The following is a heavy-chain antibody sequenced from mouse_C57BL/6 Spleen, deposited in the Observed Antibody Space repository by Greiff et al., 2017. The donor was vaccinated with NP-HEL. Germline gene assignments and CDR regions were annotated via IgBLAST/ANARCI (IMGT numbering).Heavy chain of an antibody. Sequence: QVQLQQSGAELVRPGASVTLSCKASGYTFTDYEMHWVKQTPVHGLEWIGAIDPETGGTAYNQKFKGKAILTADKSSSTAYMELRSLTSEDSAVYFCTNYGSSPHFDYGGQGTTLTVSS. CDR3: TNYGSSPHFDY. V-gene: IGHV1-15*01. J-gene: IGHJ2*01. CDR1: GYTFTDYE. D-gene: IGHD1-1*01. CDR2: IDPETGGT.